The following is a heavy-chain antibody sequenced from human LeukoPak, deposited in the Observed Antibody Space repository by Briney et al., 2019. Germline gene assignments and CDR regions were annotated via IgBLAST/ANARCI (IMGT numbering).Heavy chain of an antibody. D-gene: IGHD3-10*01. CDR2: IKPDGSRE. J-gene: IGHJ4*02. CDR3: ARDTWNYLLDY. CDR1: GFSFSTYW. V-gene: IGHV3-7*01. Sequence: PGGSLRLSCAASGFSFSTYWMTWVRQAPGKGLEWVAHIKPDGSREDYVDSAKGRFTISRDNAKNSLYLQMNNLRVEDTAIYYCARDTWNYLLDYWGQGILVTVSS.